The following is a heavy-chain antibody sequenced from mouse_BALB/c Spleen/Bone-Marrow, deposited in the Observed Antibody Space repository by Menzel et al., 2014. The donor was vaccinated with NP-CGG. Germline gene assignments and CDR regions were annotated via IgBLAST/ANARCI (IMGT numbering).Heavy chain of an antibody. J-gene: IGHJ4*01. CDR1: GYTFTSYW. V-gene: IGHV1S16*01. Sequence: GAELVKPGASVKLSCKASGYTFTSYWMHWVKPRPGQGFEWIGEINPSNGGTNYNEKFKRKATLTVDKSSSTAYMQLSSLTSEDSAVYYCTYMGYYGSSYAMDYWGQGTSVTVSS. CDR2: INPSNGGT. D-gene: IGHD1-1*01. CDR3: TYMGYYGSSYAMDY.